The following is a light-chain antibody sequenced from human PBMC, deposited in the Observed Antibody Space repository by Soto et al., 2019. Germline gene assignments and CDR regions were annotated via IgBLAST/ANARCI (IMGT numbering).Light chain of an antibody. CDR3: ASWDDSPSGSWV. J-gene: IGLJ3*02. CDR1: RANIGMNS. CDR2: SDN. Sequence: QSVLTQSSSVSGTPGQRVTISCSGSRANIGMNSVYWYQQLPGTAPKLLIYSDNQRPSGVPDRFSGSKSGTSASLAISGLRSEDEADYYCASWDDSPSGSWVFGGGTKLTVL. V-gene: IGLV1-47*02.